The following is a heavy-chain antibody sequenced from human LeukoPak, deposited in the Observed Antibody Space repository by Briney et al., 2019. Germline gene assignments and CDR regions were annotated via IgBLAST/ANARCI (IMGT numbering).Heavy chain of an antibody. V-gene: IGHV4-59*12. J-gene: IGHJ4*02. CDR1: GASINNYF. CDR2: IYSTGST. CDR3: ASIAVGRAPYLYYFDY. Sequence: SETLSLTCTVSGASINNYFWSWIRQPPGKRLEWIGYIYSTGSTNYNPSLESRVTISVDTSKNQFSLKLSSVTAADTAVYYCASIAVGRAPYLYYFDYWGQGTLVTVSS. D-gene: IGHD6-19*01.